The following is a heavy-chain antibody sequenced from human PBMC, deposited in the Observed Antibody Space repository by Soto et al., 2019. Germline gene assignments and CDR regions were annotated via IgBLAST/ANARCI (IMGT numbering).Heavy chain of an antibody. J-gene: IGHJ4*02. D-gene: IGHD6-6*01. CDR2: ISSNGNST. V-gene: IGHV3-64*01. CDR3: ARRTAGRNFDD. CDR1: GFTFSSYA. Sequence: GGSLRLSCAASGFTFSSYAMHWVRQAPGKGLEYVSAISSNGNSTYYANSVKGRFTISRDNAKNSLYLQVDSLRAEDTAVYYCARRTAGRNFDDWGQGSLVNVFS.